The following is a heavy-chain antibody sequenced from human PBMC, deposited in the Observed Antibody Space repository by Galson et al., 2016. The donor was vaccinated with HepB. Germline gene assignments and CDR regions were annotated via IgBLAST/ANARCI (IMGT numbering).Heavy chain of an antibody. J-gene: IGHJ4*02. CDR3: ARRHSYFDY. V-gene: IGHV5-51*01. D-gene: IGHD4-11*01. CDR1: GYRFTNYW. CDR2: IFPGDSDV. Sequence: QSGAEVKKPGESLRISCKGSGYRFTNYWIGWVRQKPGKGLEWMGIIFPGDSDVRYSPSFQGRVTISVDVSINTAYLQWSSLEASDTAMYYCARRHSYFDYWGRGTVVTVSS.